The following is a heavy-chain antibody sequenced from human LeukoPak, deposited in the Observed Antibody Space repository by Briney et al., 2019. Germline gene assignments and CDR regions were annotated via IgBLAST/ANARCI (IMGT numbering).Heavy chain of an antibody. V-gene: IGHV4-61*08. D-gene: IGHD1-7*01. Sequence: SETLSLTCTVSGDSISSSGYYWSWIRQPPGKGLEWIGYIYYSGSTNYNPSLKSRVTISVDTSKNQFSLKLSSVTAADTAVYYCARATGTTSLYYYGMDVWGQGTTVTISS. CDR1: GDSISSSGYY. J-gene: IGHJ6*02. CDR3: ARATGTTSLYYYGMDV. CDR2: IYYSGST.